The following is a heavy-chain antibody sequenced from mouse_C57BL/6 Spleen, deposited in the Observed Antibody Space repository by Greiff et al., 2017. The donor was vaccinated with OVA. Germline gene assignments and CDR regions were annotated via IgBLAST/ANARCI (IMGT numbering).Heavy chain of an antibody. D-gene: IGHD2-2*01. CDR2: ISDGGSYT. V-gene: IGHV5-4*01. CDR1: GFTFSSYA. J-gene: IGHJ3*01. CDR3: ARDLVTTGFAY. Sequence: VMLVESGGGLVKPGGSLKLSCAASGFTFSSYAMSWVRQTPEKRLEWVATISDGGSYTYYPDNVKGRFTISRDNAKNNLYLQMSHLKSEDTAMYYCARDLVTTGFAYGGQGTLVTVSA.